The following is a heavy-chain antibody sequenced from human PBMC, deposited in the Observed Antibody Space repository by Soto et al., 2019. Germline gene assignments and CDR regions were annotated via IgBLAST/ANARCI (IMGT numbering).Heavy chain of an antibody. CDR2: IYSGGST. Sequence: GGSLRLSCAASGVAVSSNYMSWVRQAPGKGLEWVSVIYSGGSTYYADSVKGRFTISRDNSKNTLYLQMNSLRAEDTAVYYCARHGYNYGGGYFDYWGQGTLVTVSS. J-gene: IGHJ4*02. CDR3: ARHGYNYGGGYFDY. CDR1: GVAVSSNY. V-gene: IGHV3-66*04. D-gene: IGHD5-18*01.